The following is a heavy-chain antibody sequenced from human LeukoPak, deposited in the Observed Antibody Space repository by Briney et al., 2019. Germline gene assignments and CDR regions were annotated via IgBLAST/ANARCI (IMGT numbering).Heavy chain of an antibody. Sequence: PGGSLRLSCAASGFTFSSYAMSWARQAPGKGLEWVSAISGSGGSTYYADSVKGRLTISRDNSKNTLYLQMNSLRAEDTAVYYCAKRVPYDSSGSNDYWGQGTLVTVSS. CDR1: GFTFSSYA. V-gene: IGHV3-23*01. D-gene: IGHD3-22*01. CDR2: ISGSGGST. J-gene: IGHJ4*02. CDR3: AKRVPYDSSGSNDY.